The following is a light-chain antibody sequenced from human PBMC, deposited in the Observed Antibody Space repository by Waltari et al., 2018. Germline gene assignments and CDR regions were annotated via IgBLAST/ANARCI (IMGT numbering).Light chain of an antibody. CDR2: DAS. CDR1: QSVRSY. J-gene: IGKJ4*01. Sequence: EIVLTQSPATLSLSPGERATLSCRASQSVRSYLAWYQQKPGQAPRLLIHDASNRATGIPARFSGSGSGTDFTLTISSLGPEDFAVYYCQQRSNWPLTLGGGTKVEIK. CDR3: QQRSNWPLT. V-gene: IGKV3-11*01.